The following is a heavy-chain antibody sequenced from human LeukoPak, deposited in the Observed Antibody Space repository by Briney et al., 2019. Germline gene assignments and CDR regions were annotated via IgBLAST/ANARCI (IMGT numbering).Heavy chain of an antibody. CDR3: ARAGYSSGWWFDY. J-gene: IGHJ4*02. D-gene: IGHD6-19*01. Sequence: PGGSLRLSCEASRFTFSKYWMSWVRQAPGKGLEWVANIKQDGSEQNYVDSVKGRFTISRDNAENSLYLQMNSLRAEDTALYYCARAGYSSGWWFDYWGQGTLVTVSS. CDR2: IKQDGSEQ. V-gene: IGHV3-7*03. CDR1: RFTFSKYW.